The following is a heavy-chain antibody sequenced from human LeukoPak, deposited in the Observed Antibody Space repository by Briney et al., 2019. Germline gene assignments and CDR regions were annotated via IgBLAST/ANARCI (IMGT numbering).Heavy chain of an antibody. V-gene: IGHV3-72*01. CDR3: AREFSGYDFWSGDKYYYYGMDV. CDR2: IRNKVNSYTT. CDR1: GFTFSDHY. J-gene: IGHJ6*02. Sequence: GGSLRLSCAASGFTFSDHYMDWVRQAPGKGLEWVGRIRNKVNSYTTEYAASVKGRFTISRDDSKSSVYLQMNSLKSEDTAVYYCAREFSGYDFWSGDKYYYYGMDVWGQGTTVTVSS. D-gene: IGHD3-3*01.